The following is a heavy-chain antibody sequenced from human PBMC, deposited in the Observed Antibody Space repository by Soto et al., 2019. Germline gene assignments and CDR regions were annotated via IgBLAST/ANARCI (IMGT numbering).Heavy chain of an antibody. D-gene: IGHD4-17*01. CDR3: AKDNYGDYYYYGMDV. Sequence: EVQLLESGGGLVQPGGSLRVSCAASGFTFSSYAMNWVRQAPGKGLEWVSSIGGSGSTTYYADSVKGRFTISRDNSKNTLYLQMNSLTAGDTAVYYCAKDNYGDYYYYGMDVWGQGTTVTVSS. CDR1: GFTFSSYA. J-gene: IGHJ6*02. V-gene: IGHV3-23*01. CDR2: IGGSGSTT.